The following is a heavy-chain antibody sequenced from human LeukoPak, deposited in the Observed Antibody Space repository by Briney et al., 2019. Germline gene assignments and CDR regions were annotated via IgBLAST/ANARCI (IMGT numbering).Heavy chain of an antibody. CDR2: ISYDGSNK. CDR1: GFTFSSYG. V-gene: IGHV3-30*18. J-gene: IGHJ4*02. CDR3: AKDVLGETMVRGPVDY. Sequence: PRRSLRLSCAASGFTFSSYGMHWVRQAPGKGLEWVAVISYDGSNKYYADSVKGRFTISRDNSKNTLYLQMNSLRAEDTAVYYCAKDVLGETMVRGPVDYWGQGTLVTVSS. D-gene: IGHD3-10*01.